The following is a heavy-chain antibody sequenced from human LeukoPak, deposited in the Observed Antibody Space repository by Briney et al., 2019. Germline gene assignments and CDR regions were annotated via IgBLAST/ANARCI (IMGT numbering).Heavy chain of an antibody. CDR2: LSGSGGST. Sequence: GGSLRLSCAASGFTVSSNYMSWVRQAPGKGLEWVSGLSGSGGSTFYADSVKGRFTISRDNSKNTLFLQMTSLRADDTAVYHCAKGYDFWSGGVDYWGQGTLVTVSS. D-gene: IGHD3-3*01. V-gene: IGHV3-23*01. J-gene: IGHJ4*02. CDR1: GFTVSSNY. CDR3: AKGYDFWSGGVDY.